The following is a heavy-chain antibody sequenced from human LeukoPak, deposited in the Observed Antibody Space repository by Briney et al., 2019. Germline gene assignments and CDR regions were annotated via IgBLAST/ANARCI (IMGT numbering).Heavy chain of an antibody. Sequence: PGGSLRLSCAASGFTFSSYSMNWVRQAPGKGLEWVSSISSSSSYIYYADSVKGRFTISRDNAKNSLYLQMNSLRAEDTALYYCAKGGYSSGWSISGDAFDIWGQGTMVTVSS. CDR1: GFTFSSYS. D-gene: IGHD6-19*01. V-gene: IGHV3-21*04. CDR2: ISSSSSYI. J-gene: IGHJ3*02. CDR3: AKGGYSSGWSISGDAFDI.